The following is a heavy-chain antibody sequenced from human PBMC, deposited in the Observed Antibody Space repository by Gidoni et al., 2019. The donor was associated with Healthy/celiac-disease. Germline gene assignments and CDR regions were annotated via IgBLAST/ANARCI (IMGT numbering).Heavy chain of an antibody. CDR3: ARGPPRVVVTAIPSYFDY. J-gene: IGHJ4*02. Sequence: QVQLQQWGAGLLKPSETLSLTCAVYGGSFSGYYWSWIRQPPGKGLEWIGEINHSGSTNYNPSLKSRVTISVDTSKNQFSLKLSSVTAADTAVYYCARGPPRVVVTAIPSYFDYWGQGTLVTVSS. CDR1: GGSFSGYY. CDR2: INHSGST. D-gene: IGHD2-21*02. V-gene: IGHV4-34*01.